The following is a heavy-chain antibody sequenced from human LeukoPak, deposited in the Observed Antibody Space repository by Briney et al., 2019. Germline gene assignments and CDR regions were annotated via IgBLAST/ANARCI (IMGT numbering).Heavy chain of an antibody. CDR1: GFTFSNYA. J-gene: IGHJ4*02. CDR2: IGGGGDST. Sequence: GGSLRLSCAASGFTFSNYAMSWVRQAPGKGLEWVSAIGGGGDSTYYADSVRGRFTFSRDSSKNTLYLQMNSLRAEDTAVYYCAKDSPTWFGQLVIYFDYWGQGTLVTVSS. CDR3: AKDSPTWFGQLVIYFDY. D-gene: IGHD3-10*01. V-gene: IGHV3-23*01.